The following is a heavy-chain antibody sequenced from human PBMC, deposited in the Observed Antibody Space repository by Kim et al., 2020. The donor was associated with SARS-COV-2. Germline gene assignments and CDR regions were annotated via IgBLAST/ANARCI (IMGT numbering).Heavy chain of an antibody. CDR3: TTDYERIGGLCDGETCYPASL. V-gene: IGHV3-15*01. CDR2: IRSKADGGTA. D-gene: IGHD2-21*01. J-gene: IGHJ4*02. Sequence: GGSLRLFCAASGFTFTKVWLSWVRQAPGKGLEWVGRIRSKADGGTADYAAPVKGRFIISRDDSKNTLYLQMNGLRAEDTAIYHCTTDYERIGGLCDGETCYPASLWGQGTLVTVSS. CDR1: GFTFTKVW.